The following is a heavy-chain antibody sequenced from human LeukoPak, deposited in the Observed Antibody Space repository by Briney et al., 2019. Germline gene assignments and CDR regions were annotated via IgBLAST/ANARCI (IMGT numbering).Heavy chain of an antibody. CDR3: ARDLDWLNYYFDY. CDR1: GYSISSGYY. CDR2: IYHSGST. V-gene: IGHV4-38-2*02. D-gene: IGHD3-9*01. J-gene: IGHJ4*02. Sequence: SETLSLTCTVSGYSISSGYYWGWIRQPPGKGLEWIGTIYHSGSTYYNPSLKSRVTISVDTSKNQFSPKLSSVTAADTAVYYCARDLDWLNYYFDYWGQGTLVTVSS.